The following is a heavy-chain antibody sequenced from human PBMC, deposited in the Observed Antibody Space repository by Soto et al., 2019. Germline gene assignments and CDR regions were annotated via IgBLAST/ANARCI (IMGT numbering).Heavy chain of an antibody. CDR2: TSESGGST. V-gene: IGHV3-23*01. J-gene: IGHJ6*02. Sequence: EVPLLESGGGLVQPGGSLRLSCAASGFTFSSNAMSWVRQAPGKGPEWVSSTSESGGSTYYPDSVKGRFTISRDNSKNTLYLQMYSLRAEDTAVYYCAKVLTYYYCGMDVWGQGTTVTVSS. CDR3: AKVLTYYYCGMDV. CDR1: GFTFSSNA.